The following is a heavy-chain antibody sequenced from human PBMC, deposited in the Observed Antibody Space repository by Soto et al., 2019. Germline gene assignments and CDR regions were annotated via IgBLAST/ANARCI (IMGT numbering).Heavy chain of an antibody. CDR2: IGDSDGST. Sequence: EVQLLESGGGLVQPGGSLTLSCAASGFTFSTYAMTWVRRAPGKGLEWVSTIGDSDGSTYYADPVKGRFTISRDNSKNTVYLQMNSLRAEDTAVYYCAKEVEGGWYYFDYWGQGTLVTVSS. J-gene: IGHJ4*02. V-gene: IGHV3-23*01. D-gene: IGHD2-15*01. CDR1: GFTFSTYA. CDR3: AKEVEGGWYYFDY.